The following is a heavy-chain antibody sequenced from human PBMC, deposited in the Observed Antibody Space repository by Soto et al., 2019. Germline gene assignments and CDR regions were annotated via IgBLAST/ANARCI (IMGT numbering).Heavy chain of an antibody. CDR3: ATEDWGAFDV. CDR1: GFTFRDYY. D-gene: IGHD7-27*01. J-gene: IGHJ3*01. CDR2: IGGSGDNI. Sequence: QVQLVESGGGLVKPGGSLRLSCAASGFTFRDYYMSWIRQAPGKGLEWVSYIGGSGDNIHYADSVKGRFTISRDNAKNSLYLQMNSLRAEDTAMYYCATEDWGAFDVWGQGTMVTVSS. V-gene: IGHV3-11*01.